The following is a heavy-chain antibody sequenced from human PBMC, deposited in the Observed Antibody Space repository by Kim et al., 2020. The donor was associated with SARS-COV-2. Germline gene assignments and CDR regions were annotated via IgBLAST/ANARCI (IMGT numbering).Heavy chain of an antibody. CDR3: AGDIVRWSRNRQGIVVVPAAIGY. V-gene: IGHV7-4-1*02. CDR2: INTNTGNP. D-gene: IGHD2-2*01. J-gene: IGHJ4*02. Sequence: ASVKVSCKASGYTFTSYAMNWVRQAPGQGLEWMGWINTNTGNPTYAQGFTGRFVFSLDTSVSTAYLQISSLKAEDTAVYYCAGDIVRWSRNRQGIVVVPAAIGYWGQGTLVTVSS. CDR1: GYTFTSYA.